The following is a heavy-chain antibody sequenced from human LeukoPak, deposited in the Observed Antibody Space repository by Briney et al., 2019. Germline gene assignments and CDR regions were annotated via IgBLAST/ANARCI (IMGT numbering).Heavy chain of an antibody. CDR3: ARLVHCSGGSCYSAGGRDWFDP. CDR1: GGSISSYY. J-gene: IGHJ5*02. Sequence: SETLSLTCTVSGGSISSYYWNWIRQPPGKGLEWIGYIDYSGSTNYNPSLKSRVTISVDTSKNQFSLKLSSVTAADTAVYYCARLVHCSGGSCYSAGGRDWFDPWGQGTLVTVPS. CDR2: IDYSGST. V-gene: IGHV4-59*08. D-gene: IGHD2-15*01.